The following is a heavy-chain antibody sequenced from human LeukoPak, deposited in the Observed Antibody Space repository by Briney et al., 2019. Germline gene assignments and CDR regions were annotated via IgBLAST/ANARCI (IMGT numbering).Heavy chain of an antibody. J-gene: IGHJ6*03. V-gene: IGHV4-39*07. Sequence: RTSETLSLTCTVSGGSISSSSYYWGWIRQPPGKGLEWIGSIYHSGSTYYNPSLKSRVTISVDTSKNQFSLKLSSVTAADTAVYYCARLHYSSSVSRYYYYYYMDVWGKGTTVTVSS. CDR3: ARLHYSSSVSRYYYYYYMDV. D-gene: IGHD6-6*01. CDR1: GGSISSSSYY. CDR2: IYHSGST.